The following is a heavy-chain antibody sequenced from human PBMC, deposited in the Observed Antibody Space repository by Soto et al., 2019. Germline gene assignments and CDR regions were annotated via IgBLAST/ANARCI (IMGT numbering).Heavy chain of an antibody. CDR2: IYSKTDGGTT. CDR3: TTDRHCISTSCYGADYYYYGMDV. D-gene: IGHD2-2*01. V-gene: IGHV3-15*01. J-gene: IGHJ6*02. Sequence: GGSLRLSCAASGSTFSIAWMSWVRQAPGKGLEWVGRIYSKTDGGTTDYAAPVKGRFTISRDDSKNTLYLQMNSLKTEDTAVYYCTTDRHCISTSCYGADYYYYGMDVWGQGTTVTVSS. CDR1: GSTFSIAW.